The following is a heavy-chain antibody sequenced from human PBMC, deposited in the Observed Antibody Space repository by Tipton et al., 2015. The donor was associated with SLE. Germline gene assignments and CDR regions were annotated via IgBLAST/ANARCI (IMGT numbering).Heavy chain of an antibody. V-gene: IGHV3-30-3*01. CDR1: GFTFSSYA. CDR2: ISYHGDDK. CDR3: AGQGESDAYFDY. D-gene: IGHD3-10*01. J-gene: IGHJ4*02. Sequence: SLRLSCAASGFTFSSYAMHWVRRAPGKGLEWLSLISYHGDDKVYSDSVQGRFTISRDNSNNTLYLQMNSLRPEDTAVYYCAGQGESDAYFDYWGQGTLVTVSS.